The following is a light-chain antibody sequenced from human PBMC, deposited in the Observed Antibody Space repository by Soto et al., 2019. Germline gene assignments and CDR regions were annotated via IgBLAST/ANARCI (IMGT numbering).Light chain of an antibody. CDR2: DVS. CDR3: QQRSDRPLT. Sequence: EIVLTQSPATLSLSPGERATLSCGASQSVSSYLAWYQQKPGQAPRLLIYDVSNRATGIPARFSGSGSGTDFTLTISSLEPEDFAIYYCQQRSDRPLTFGGGTKVEI. CDR1: QSVSSY. V-gene: IGKV3-11*01. J-gene: IGKJ4*01.